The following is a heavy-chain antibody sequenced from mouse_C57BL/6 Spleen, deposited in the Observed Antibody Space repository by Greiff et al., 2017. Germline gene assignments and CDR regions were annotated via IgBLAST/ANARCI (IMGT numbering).Heavy chain of an antibody. D-gene: IGHD2-3*01. V-gene: IGHV1-7*01. CDR2: INPSSGYT. CDR3: ARSGSGWLLHFDY. J-gene: IGHJ2*01. Sequence: VQLQQSGAELAKPGASVKLSCKASGYTFTSYWMHWVKQRPGQGLEWIGYINPSSGYTKYNQKFKDKATLTADKSSSTAYMQLSSLTYEASAVYYCARSGSGWLLHFDYWGQGTTLTVSS. CDR1: GYTFTSYW.